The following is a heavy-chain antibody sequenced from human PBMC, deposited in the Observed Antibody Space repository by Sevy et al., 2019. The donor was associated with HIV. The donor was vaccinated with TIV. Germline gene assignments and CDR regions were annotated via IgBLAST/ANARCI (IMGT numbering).Heavy chain of an antibody. V-gene: IGHV3-30*18. CDR3: AKDSVVEMATNHAFDI. Sequence: GGSLRLSCAASGFTFSSYGMHWVRQAPGKGLEWVAVISYDGSNKYYADSVKGRFTISRDNSKNTLYLQMNSLRAEDTAVYYCAKDSVVEMATNHAFDIWGQGTMVTVSS. J-gene: IGHJ3*02. CDR1: GFTFSSYG. D-gene: IGHD5-12*01. CDR2: ISYDGSNK.